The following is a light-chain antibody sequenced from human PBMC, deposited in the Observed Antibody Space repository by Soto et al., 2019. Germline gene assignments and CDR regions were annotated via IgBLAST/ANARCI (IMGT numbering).Light chain of an antibody. Sequence: SYELTQPSSVSVSPGRTARITCSGDVLAKKYARWFQQKPGQAPVLVIYKDSERPSGIPERFSGSSSGTTVTLTISGAQVEDEADYYCYSAADNNLGVFGGGTKVTVL. CDR1: VLAKKY. J-gene: IGLJ2*01. CDR2: KDS. CDR3: YSAADNNLGV. V-gene: IGLV3-27*01.